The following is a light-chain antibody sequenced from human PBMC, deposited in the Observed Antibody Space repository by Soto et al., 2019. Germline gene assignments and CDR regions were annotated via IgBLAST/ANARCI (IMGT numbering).Light chain of an antibody. Sequence: EFVMTQSPATLSVSPGERATLSCRASQFVSTNLAWYQQRPGQAPRLLIYSASTRAIGVPARFSGSGSGTEFTLTISSLQSEDFAVYYCQQYNDRPRTFGQGTKVDIK. CDR1: QFVSTN. J-gene: IGKJ1*01. CDR2: SAS. CDR3: QQYNDRPRT. V-gene: IGKV3-15*01.